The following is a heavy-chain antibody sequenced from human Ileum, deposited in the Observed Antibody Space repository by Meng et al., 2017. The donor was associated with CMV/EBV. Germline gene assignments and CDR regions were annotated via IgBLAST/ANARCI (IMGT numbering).Heavy chain of an antibody. CDR3: ARNIFEDQMLPFDY. Sequence: QAQLQQPGPGLVKPSQTLSLTCAISGDSVSSKSVTWNWIRQSPSRGLEWLGRTYYRSKWYNDYAVSVKSRITINPDTSRNHFFLQLSSVSPEDTAVYYCARNIFEDQMLPFDYWDQGTLVTVSS. CDR1: GDSVSSKSVT. D-gene: IGHD2-2*01. J-gene: IGHJ4*02. V-gene: IGHV6-1*01. CDR2: TYYRSKWYN.